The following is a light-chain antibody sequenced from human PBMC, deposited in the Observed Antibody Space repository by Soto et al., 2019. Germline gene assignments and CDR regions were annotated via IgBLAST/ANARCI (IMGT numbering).Light chain of an antibody. CDR1: SSDVGDYNY. J-gene: IGLJ1*01. V-gene: IGLV2-14*01. Sequence: QSALTQPASVSGSPGQSITISCTGTSSDVGDYNYVSWYQQHPGKAPKLMIFDVSNRPSGVSNRFSGSKSGNTASLTISELQAEDEADYYCSSYTSSSTYVFGTGTKGTVL. CDR2: DVS. CDR3: SSYTSSSTYV.